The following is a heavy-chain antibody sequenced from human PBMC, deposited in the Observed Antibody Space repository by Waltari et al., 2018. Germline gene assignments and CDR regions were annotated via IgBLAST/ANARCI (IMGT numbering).Heavy chain of an antibody. V-gene: IGHV3-7*01. CDR3: AREVVLGRSNWFDP. CDR2: IKQDGSEK. CDR1: GFSLSSYW. D-gene: IGHD2-2*01. Sequence: EVQLVESGGGLVQPGGSLRLSCAASGFSLSSYWMSWVRQTPGKGLEWVVNIKQDGSEKYYLDSVKGRFTISRDNTKNSLYLQMNSLRAEDTAVYYCAREVVLGRSNWFDPWGQGTLVTVSS. J-gene: IGHJ5*02.